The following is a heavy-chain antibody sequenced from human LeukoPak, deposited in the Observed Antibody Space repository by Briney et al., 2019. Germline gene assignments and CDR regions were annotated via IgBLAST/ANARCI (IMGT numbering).Heavy chain of an antibody. V-gene: IGHV3-23*01. CDR2: ISGSGGST. CDR3: AKGDFWSGYLYYFDY. D-gene: IGHD3-3*01. J-gene: IGHJ4*02. CDR1: GFTFSSYA. Sequence: GGSLRHSCAASGFTFSSYAMSWVRQAPGKGLEWVAAISGSGGSTYYADSVKGRFTISRDNSKNTLYLQMNSLRAEDTAVYYCAKGDFWSGYLYYFDYWGQGTLVTVSS.